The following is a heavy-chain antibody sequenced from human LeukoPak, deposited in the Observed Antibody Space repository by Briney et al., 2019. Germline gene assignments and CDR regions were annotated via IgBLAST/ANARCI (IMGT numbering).Heavy chain of an antibody. D-gene: IGHD6-19*01. CDR1: GFTFSSYS. CDR2: ISSSSSYI. V-gene: IGHV3-21*01. Sequence: PGGSLRLSCAASGFTFSSYSMNRVRQAPGKGLEWVSSISSSSSYIYYADSVKGRFTISRDNAKNSLYLQMNSLRAEDTAVYYCARAGLFAVAGAIYYMDVWGKGTTVTISS. CDR3: ARAGLFAVAGAIYYMDV. J-gene: IGHJ6*03.